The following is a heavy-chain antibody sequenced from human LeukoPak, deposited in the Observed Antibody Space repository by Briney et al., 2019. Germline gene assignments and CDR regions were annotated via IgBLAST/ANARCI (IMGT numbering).Heavy chain of an antibody. CDR2: IIPIFGTA. J-gene: IGHJ5*02. V-gene: IGHV1-69*05. D-gene: IGHD2-21*02. CDR3: AAECGGDCYSGWFDP. CDR1: GGTFSSYA. Sequence: ASVKVSCKASGGTFSSYAISWVRQAPGQGLEWMGRIIPIFGTANYAQKFQGRVTITTDESTGTAYMELSSLRSEDTAVYYCAAECGGDCYSGWFDPWGQGTLVTVSS.